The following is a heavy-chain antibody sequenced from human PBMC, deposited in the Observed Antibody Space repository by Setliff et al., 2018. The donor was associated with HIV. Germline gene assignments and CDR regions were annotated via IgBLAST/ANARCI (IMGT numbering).Heavy chain of an antibody. J-gene: IGHJ3*01. Sequence: GGSLRLSCAASRFTFSTSWMSWVRQAPGKGLEWVANIRSDGSVKYYVDSVKGRYTISRDNAKNSLYLQMNSLRAEDTAVYYCMRDPGPSVTWGQGTMVTVSS. CDR2: IRSDGSVK. V-gene: IGHV3-7*01. CDR3: MRDPGPSVT. CDR1: RFTFSTSW. D-gene: IGHD3-16*02.